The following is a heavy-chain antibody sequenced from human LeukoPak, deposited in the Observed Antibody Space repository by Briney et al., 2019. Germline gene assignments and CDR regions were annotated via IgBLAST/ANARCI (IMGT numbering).Heavy chain of an antibody. V-gene: IGHV3-33*01. CDR1: GFIFSSHG. CDR2: IWYDGSNK. D-gene: IGHD3-10*01. CDR3: AGSVVRGVYYYYYGMDV. Sequence: GGSLRLSCAASGFIFSSHGMHWVRQAPGKGLEWVAVIWYDGSNKYYADSVKGRFTISRDNSKNTLYLQMNSLRAEDTAVYYCAGSVVRGVYYYYYGMDVWGQGTTVTVSS. J-gene: IGHJ6*02.